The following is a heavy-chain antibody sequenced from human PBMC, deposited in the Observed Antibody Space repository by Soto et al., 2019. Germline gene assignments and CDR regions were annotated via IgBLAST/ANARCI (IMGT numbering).Heavy chain of an antibody. Sequence: QVQLAESGGGVVQPGRSLRLSCGASGFTFSSFGMHWVRQAPSKGLEWVAVISYDGREKYYGESVKGRFTISRDNSMDTLYLQMNSLRPEDSALYYCAKSHLYNWNYHIDFWGQGTLVAVSS. CDR1: GFTFSSFG. CDR3: AKSHLYNWNYHIDF. V-gene: IGHV3-30*18. D-gene: IGHD1-7*01. J-gene: IGHJ4*02. CDR2: ISYDGREK.